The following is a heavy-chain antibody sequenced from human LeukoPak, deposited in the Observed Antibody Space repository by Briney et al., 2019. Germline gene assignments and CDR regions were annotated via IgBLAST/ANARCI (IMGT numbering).Heavy chain of an antibody. D-gene: IGHD3-10*01. J-gene: IGHJ6*03. CDR2: INAANGHT. Sequence: ASVKVSCKASGYTFTNYAIHWVRQAPGQRCEWMGWINAANGHTKYSQEFQDRITITRDTSATTAYMELNNLRSEDMARYYCARGRGPPNTNRDFYFYYYMDVWGTGTTVTVSS. V-gene: IGHV1-3*03. CDR1: GYTFTNYA. CDR3: ARGRGPPNTNRDFYFYYYMDV.